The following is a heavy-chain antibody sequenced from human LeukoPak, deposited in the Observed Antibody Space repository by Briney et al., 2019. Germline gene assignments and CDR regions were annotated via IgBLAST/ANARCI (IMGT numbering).Heavy chain of an antibody. Sequence: GGSLRLSCAASGFNFNTYGMSWVRQVPGKGLEWVSAISGSGGDTYYADSVKGRFTISRDNSKNTLYLQMNSLRAEDTAVYYCARSEMATILGFDYWGQGTLVTVSS. CDR3: ARSEMATILGFDY. CDR2: ISGSGGDT. CDR1: GFNFNTYG. V-gene: IGHV3-23*01. J-gene: IGHJ4*02. D-gene: IGHD5-24*01.